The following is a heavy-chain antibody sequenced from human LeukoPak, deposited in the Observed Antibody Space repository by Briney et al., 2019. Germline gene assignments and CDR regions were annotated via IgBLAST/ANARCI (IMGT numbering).Heavy chain of an antibody. CDR2: ISYDGSNK. Sequence: GRSLRLSCAASGFTFSTYGMHWVRQAPGKGLEWVAVISYDGSNKYYADSVKGRFTISRDNSKNTLYLQMNSLRAEDTAVYYCARASMEDFWSGYLHYYYYYGMDVWGQGTTVTVSS. D-gene: IGHD3-3*01. V-gene: IGHV3-30*19. J-gene: IGHJ6*02. CDR1: GFTFSTYG. CDR3: ARASMEDFWSGYLHYYYYYGMDV.